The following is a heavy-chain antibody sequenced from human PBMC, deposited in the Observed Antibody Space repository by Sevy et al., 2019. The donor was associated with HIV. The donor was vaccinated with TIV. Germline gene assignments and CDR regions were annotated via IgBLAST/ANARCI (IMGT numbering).Heavy chain of an antibody. Sequence: GGSLRLSCAASGFAFYDYSMSWIRQAPGKGLEWVATLSFGCGKINYADSVKGRFTISRDNSKNSFYLQMDNLRVEDTALYYWSSEGCTRPHDYWGQGTRVTVSS. CDR3: SSEGCTRPHDY. CDR2: LSFGCGKI. V-gene: IGHV3-23*01. D-gene: IGHD2-8*01. J-gene: IGHJ4*02. CDR1: GFAFYDYS.